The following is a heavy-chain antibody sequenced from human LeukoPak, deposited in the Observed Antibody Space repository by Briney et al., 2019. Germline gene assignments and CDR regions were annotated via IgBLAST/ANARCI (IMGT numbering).Heavy chain of an antibody. CDR1: GGSFSGYY. V-gene: IGHV4-34*01. CDR3: GRGPNVGGTAGTAFDI. J-gene: IGHJ3*02. CDR2: INHSGST. Sequence: PSETLSLTCAVYGGSFSGYYCSWIRQPPGKRLEWIGEINHSGSTNYNPSLKSRVTISVDTSKNQFSLKLSSVTAADTAVYYCGRGPNVGGTAGTAFDIWGQGTMVTVSS. D-gene: IGHD6-13*01.